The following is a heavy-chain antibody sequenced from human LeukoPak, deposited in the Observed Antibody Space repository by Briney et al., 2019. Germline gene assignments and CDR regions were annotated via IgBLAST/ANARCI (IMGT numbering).Heavy chain of an antibody. Sequence: PGGSLRLSCAASGFTFSNYGMSWVRQAPGKGLEWVSGFSGSGDSTSYADSVKGRFTISRDNPKSTLYLQMNSLRAEDTAIYYCAKSEIRLDAFDIWGQGTMVTVSS. CDR1: GFTFSNYG. CDR2: FSGSGDST. J-gene: IGHJ3*02. V-gene: IGHV3-23*01. CDR3: AKSEIRLDAFDI. D-gene: IGHD5-24*01.